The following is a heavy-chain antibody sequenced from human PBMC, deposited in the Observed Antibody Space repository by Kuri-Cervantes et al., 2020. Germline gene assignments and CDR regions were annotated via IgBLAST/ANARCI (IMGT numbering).Heavy chain of an antibody. CDR1: GYTFTSYG. V-gene: IGHV1-18*01. Sequence: ASVKVSCKASGYTFTSYGISWVRQAPGQGLEWMGWISAYNGNTNYAQNLQGRVTMTTDTSTSTAYMELRSLRSDDTAVYYCARARDLSSSYYFDYWGQGTLVTVSS. D-gene: IGHD6-6*01. J-gene: IGHJ4*02. CDR3: ARARDLSSSYYFDY. CDR2: ISAYNGNT.